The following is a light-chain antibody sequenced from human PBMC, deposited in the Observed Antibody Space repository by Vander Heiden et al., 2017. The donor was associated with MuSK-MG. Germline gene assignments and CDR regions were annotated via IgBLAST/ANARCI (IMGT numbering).Light chain of an antibody. CDR1: SSDVGGYNY. V-gene: IGLV2-14*01. Sequence: QSALTQPASVSGSPGQSITISCTGTSSDVGGYNYVSWYQQHPGKAPKLMIYEVSNRPSGVSNRFPGSKSGNTASLTISGPQLEDEADYYCSSYTSSSTFVVFGGGTKLTVL. CDR2: EVS. CDR3: SSYTSSSTFVV. J-gene: IGLJ2*01.